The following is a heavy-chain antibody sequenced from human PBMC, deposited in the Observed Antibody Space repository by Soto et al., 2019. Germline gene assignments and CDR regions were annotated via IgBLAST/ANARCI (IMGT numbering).Heavy chain of an antibody. Sequence: SGTMSLTCALSLGSISSGGYYWSWIRQHPGKGLESIGYIYYSGSTYYNPSLKSRVTISVDTSKNQFSLKLSSVTAADTAVYYCARDHKLGTGGSGDYYYYGMDVWGQGTTGRVSS. D-gene: IGHD3-16*01. CDR2: IYYSGST. V-gene: IGHV4-31*11. CDR3: ARDHKLGTGGSGDYYYYGMDV. J-gene: IGHJ6*02. CDR1: LGSISSGGYY.